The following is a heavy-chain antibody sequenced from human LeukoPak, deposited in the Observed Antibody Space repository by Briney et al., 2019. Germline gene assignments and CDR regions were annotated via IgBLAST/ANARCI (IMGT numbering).Heavy chain of an antibody. CDR3: ARDYYGSASYGHVFDF. D-gene: IGHD3-10*01. CDR1: GFTFSSYA. J-gene: IGHJ4*02. CDR2: ISYDGSIK. Sequence: GGSLRLSCAASGFTFSSYAMNWVRQAPGRGLEWVALISYDGSIKYYADSVKRRFTISRDNSKNTLYLQMNSLRIEDTAVYYCARDYYGSASYGHVFDFWGQGSLVTVSS. V-gene: IGHV3-30-3*01.